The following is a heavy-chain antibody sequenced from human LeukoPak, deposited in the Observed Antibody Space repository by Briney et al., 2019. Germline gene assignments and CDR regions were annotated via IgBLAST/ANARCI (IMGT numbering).Heavy chain of an antibody. Sequence: AAVKVSCKASGYTFTSYAISWVRQAPGQRLEWMGWISAYNGNTNYAQKFQGRVTMTTDTSTSTAYMELRSLRSDDTAVYFCAREGTNYDYYYYYMDVWGKGTSVTVSS. J-gene: IGHJ6*03. D-gene: IGHD4/OR15-4a*01. V-gene: IGHV1-18*01. CDR3: AREGTNYDYYYYYMDV. CDR2: ISAYNGNT. CDR1: GYTFTSYA.